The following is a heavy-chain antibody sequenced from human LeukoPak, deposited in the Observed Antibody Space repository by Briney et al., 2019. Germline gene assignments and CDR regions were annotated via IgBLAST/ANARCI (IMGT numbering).Heavy chain of an antibody. D-gene: IGHD3-10*01. V-gene: IGHV4-38-2*01. CDR3: ARASGSYGSGSYYYSGMDV. J-gene: IGHJ6*04. Sequence: SETLSLTCAVSGYSIGSGFYWGWIRQPPGKGLEWIGSIFHSGSTYYNPSLKSRVTISVDTAKNQFSLKLSSVTAADTALYYCARASGSYGSGSYYYSGMDVWGKGTTVTVSS. CDR1: GYSIGSGFY. CDR2: IFHSGST.